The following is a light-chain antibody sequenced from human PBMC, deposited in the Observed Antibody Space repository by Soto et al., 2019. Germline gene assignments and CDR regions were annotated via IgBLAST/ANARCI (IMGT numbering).Light chain of an antibody. CDR3: QSYNDWPFT. CDR1: ESLSTY. CDR2: GAS. J-gene: IGKJ5*01. V-gene: IGKV3-15*01. Sequence: EIVMTQSPATLSVPQGERVTLSCRASESLSTYLTWYQQKPGQAPRLLIYGASTKATGIPARFSGSGSATDFTLTISSLQSEDFAVYYCQSYNDWPFTFGQGTRLEIK.